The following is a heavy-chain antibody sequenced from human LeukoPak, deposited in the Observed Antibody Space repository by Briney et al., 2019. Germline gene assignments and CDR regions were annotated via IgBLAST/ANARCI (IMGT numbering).Heavy chain of an antibody. CDR1: GGSISSSNW. CDR3: ASSWYYYGSGSYYGYFDY. Sequence: PSGTLSLTCAVSGGSISSSNWWSWIRQPPGKGLEWIGEINHSGSTNYNPSLKSRVTISVDTSKNQFSLKLSSVTAADTAVYYCASSWYYYGSGSYYGYFDYWGQGTLVTVSS. CDR2: INHSGST. J-gene: IGHJ4*02. V-gene: IGHV4-4*02. D-gene: IGHD3-10*01.